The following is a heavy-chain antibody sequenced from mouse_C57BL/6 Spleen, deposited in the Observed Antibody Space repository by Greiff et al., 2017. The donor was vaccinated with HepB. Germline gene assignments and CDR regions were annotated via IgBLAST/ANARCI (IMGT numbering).Heavy chain of an antibody. D-gene: IGHD4-1*01. CDR3: ARGTGTFYYYAMDY. Sequence: VKLQQPGAELVKPGASVKLSCKASGYTFTSYWMQWVKQRPGQGLEWIGEIDPSDSYTNYNQKFKGKATLTVDTSSSTAYMQLSSLTSEDSAVYYCARGTGTFYYYAMDYWGQGTSVTVSS. CDR1: GYTFTSYW. J-gene: IGHJ4*01. CDR2: IDPSDSYT. V-gene: IGHV1-50*01.